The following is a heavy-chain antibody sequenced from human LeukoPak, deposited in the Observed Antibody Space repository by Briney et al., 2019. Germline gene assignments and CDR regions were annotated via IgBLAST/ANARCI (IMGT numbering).Heavy chain of an antibody. J-gene: IGHJ3*02. D-gene: IGHD6-19*01. CDR3: ARDREAGPWRGTPYHDAFDI. CDR1: GFTFSSYG. Sequence: GGSLRLSCAASGFTFSSYGMHWVRQAPGKGLEWVAVIWYDGSNKYYADSVKGRFTISRDNSKNTLYLQMNSLRAEDTAVYYCARDREAGPWRGTPYHDAFDIWGQGTMVTVSS. CDR2: IWYDGSNK. V-gene: IGHV3-33*01.